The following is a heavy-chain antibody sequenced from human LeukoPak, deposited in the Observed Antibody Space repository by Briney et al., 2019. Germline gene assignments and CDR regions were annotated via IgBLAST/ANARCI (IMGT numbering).Heavy chain of an antibody. CDR3: ARESGSYYGVTLDY. Sequence: GGSLRLSCAASGFTVSSNYMSWVRQAPGKGLEWVSVIYSGGRTEYADSVKGRFTIPRDNSKNTLYLQMNSLRAEDTAVYYCARESGSYYGVTLDYWGQGTLVTVSS. V-gene: IGHV3-66*01. J-gene: IGHJ4*02. D-gene: IGHD1-26*01. CDR2: IYSGGRT. CDR1: GFTVSSNY.